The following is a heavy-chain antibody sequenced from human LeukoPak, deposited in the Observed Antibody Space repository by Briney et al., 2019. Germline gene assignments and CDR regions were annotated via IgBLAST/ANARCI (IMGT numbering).Heavy chain of an antibody. Sequence: PGGSLRLSCAASGFTFSSYAMSWVRQAPGKGLEWVSYISSSGSTIYYADSVKGRFTISRDNAKNSLYLQMNSLRAEDTAVYYCARDDWVAAAGTSMDYGMDVWGQGTTVTVSS. J-gene: IGHJ6*02. CDR1: GFTFSSYA. CDR2: ISSSGSTI. D-gene: IGHD6-13*01. CDR3: ARDDWVAAAGTSMDYGMDV. V-gene: IGHV3-48*03.